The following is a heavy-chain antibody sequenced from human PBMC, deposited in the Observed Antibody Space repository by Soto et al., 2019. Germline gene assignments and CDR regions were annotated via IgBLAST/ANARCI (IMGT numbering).Heavy chain of an antibody. V-gene: IGHV3-33*01. CDR1: GFTFSSYC. CDR3: ARVSPTDYGMDV. CDR2: IWYDGSNK. J-gene: IGHJ6*02. Sequence: QVQLVESGGGVVQPGRSLRLSCAASGFTFSSYCMHWVRQAPGKGLEWVAVIWYDGSNKYYADSVKGRFTISRDNSKNTLYLQMHSLRAEDTAVYYCARVSPTDYGMDVWGQGTTVTVSS.